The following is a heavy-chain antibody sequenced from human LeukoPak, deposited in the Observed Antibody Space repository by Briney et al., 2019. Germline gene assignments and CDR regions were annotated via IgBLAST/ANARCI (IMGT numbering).Heavy chain of an antibody. CDR3: ARLMDASSIWFDH. D-gene: IGHD2-8*01. J-gene: IGHJ5*02. Sequence: SETLSLTCTVSGGSISSYYLSWIRQPPGKGLEWIGYIYYSGSTNYNPSLKSRVTISVDTSKSQFYLQVSSLTAADTAVYYCARLMDASSIWFDHWGQRTLVTVSS. V-gene: IGHV4-59*08. CDR2: IYYSGST. CDR1: GGSISSYY.